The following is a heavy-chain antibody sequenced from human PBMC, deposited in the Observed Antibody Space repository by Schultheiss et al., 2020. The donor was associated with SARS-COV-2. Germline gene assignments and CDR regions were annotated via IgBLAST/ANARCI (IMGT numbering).Heavy chain of an antibody. CDR1: GFTFSDYY. CDR3: AKSPRHIVVVVAANYDY. CDR2: IYSGGST. D-gene: IGHD2-15*01. J-gene: IGHJ4*02. Sequence: GESLKISCAASGFTFSDYYMSWIRQAPGKGLEWVSVIYSGGSTYYADSVKGRFTISRDNSKNMLYLQMNSLRAEDTAVYYCAKSPRHIVVVVAANYDYWGQGTLVTVSS. V-gene: IGHV3-66*01.